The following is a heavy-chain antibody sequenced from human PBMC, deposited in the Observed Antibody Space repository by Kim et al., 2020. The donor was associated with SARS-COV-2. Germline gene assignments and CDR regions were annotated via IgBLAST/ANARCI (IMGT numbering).Heavy chain of an antibody. J-gene: IGHJ5*02. CDR3: AKELIVAAAVWFDP. CDR1: GFTFTSHA. D-gene: IGHD2-2*01. V-gene: IGHV3-23*01. Sequence: GGSLRLSCAASGFTFTSHAMSWVRQAPGKGLEWVSAISTSGGSTYYADSVKGRFTISRDNSKNMLFLQMNSLRAEDTAVYYCAKELIVAAAVWFDPWGQGTLVIVSS. CDR2: ISTSGGST.